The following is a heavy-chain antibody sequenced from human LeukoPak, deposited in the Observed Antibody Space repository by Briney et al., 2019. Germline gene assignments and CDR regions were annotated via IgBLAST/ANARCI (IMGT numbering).Heavy chain of an antibody. CDR2: ISVYNGNT. CDR3: ARDMGKSYYDFWNGSYNLDY. D-gene: IGHD3-3*01. V-gene: IGHV1-18*01. J-gene: IGHJ4*02. CDR1: GYTFTSYG. Sequence: ASVKVSCKASGYTFTSYGISWVRQAPGQGLEWMGWISVYNGNTNYAQNLQGRVTMTTDTSTSTAYMELRSLRSDDTAVYYCARDMGKSYYDFWNGSYNLDYWGQGTLVTVSS.